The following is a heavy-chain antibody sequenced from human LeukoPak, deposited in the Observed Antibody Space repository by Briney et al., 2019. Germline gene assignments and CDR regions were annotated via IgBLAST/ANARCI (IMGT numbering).Heavy chain of an antibody. D-gene: IGHD5-24*01. J-gene: IGHJ3*02. V-gene: IGHV1-69*13. CDR3: ARDRRSGWLQPRWLAFDI. CDR1: GGTFSSYA. Sequence: SVEVSCKASGGTFSSYAISWVRQAPGQGLEWMGGIIPIFGTANYAQKFQGRVTITADESTSTAYMELSSLRSEDTAVYYCARDRRSGWLQPRWLAFDIWGQGTMVTVSS. CDR2: IIPIFGTA.